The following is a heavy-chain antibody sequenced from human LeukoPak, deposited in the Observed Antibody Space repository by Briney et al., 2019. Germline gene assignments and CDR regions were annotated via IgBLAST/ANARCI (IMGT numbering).Heavy chain of an antibody. V-gene: IGHV4-59*06. D-gene: IGHD3-22*01. Sequence: PSETLSLTCTVSGGSISSYYWSWIRQHPGKGLEWIGSIYYSGSTNYNPSLESRVTISVDTSKNQFSLRLSSVTAADTAVYYCARIPGDYYDTQGDYWGQGTLVIVSS. CDR2: IYYSGST. CDR1: GGSISSYY. J-gene: IGHJ4*02. CDR3: ARIPGDYYDTQGDY.